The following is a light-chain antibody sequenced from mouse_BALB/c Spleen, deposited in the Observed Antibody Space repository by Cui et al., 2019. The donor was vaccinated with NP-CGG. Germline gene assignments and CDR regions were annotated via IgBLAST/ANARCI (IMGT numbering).Light chain of an antibody. J-gene: IGLJ1*01. CDR2: GTN. V-gene: IGLV1*01. CDR3: ALWYSNHWV. CDR1: IGAVIISNY. Sequence: QAVATQEYALTTSPGETVTLTCRSSIGAVIISNYANWVQEKPDHLFTGLIGGTNNRAPGVPARFSGSLIGDKAALTITGAQTEDEAIYFCALWYSNHWVFGGGTKLTVL.